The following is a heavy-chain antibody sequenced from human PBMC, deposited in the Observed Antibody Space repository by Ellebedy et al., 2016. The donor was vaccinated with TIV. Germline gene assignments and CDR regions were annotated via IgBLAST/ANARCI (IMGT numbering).Heavy chain of an antibody. J-gene: IGHJ5*02. D-gene: IGHD2-15*01. CDR3: ARHLVVVAASMGFDP. Sequence: ESLKISCAASGFTVSSNYMSWIRQPPGKGLEWIGYIYYSGSTNYNPSLKSRVTISVDTSKNQFSLKLTSVTAADTAVYYCARHLVVVAASMGFDPWGQGTLVTVSS. V-gene: IGHV4-59*08. CDR1: GFTVSSNY. CDR2: IYYSGST.